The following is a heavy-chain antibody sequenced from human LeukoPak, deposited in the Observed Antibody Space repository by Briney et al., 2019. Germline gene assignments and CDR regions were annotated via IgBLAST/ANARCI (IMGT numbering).Heavy chain of an antibody. CDR2: NSSGGTT. CDR1: RGSISTYF. J-gene: IGHJ4*02. Sequence: PSETLSLTCTVSRGSISTYFWSWIRQPPGKGLEWIGYNSSGGTTGYNPSLKSRVTISIDASKSQFSLILSSVTAADTAVYYCARRRATGTPGYFDYWGQGALVTVSS. D-gene: IGHD1-1*01. V-gene: IGHV4-4*09. CDR3: ARRRATGTPGYFDY.